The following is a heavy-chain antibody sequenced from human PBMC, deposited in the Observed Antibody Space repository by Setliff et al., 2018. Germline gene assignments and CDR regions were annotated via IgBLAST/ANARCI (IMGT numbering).Heavy chain of an antibody. CDR1: GFTFRKYW. D-gene: IGHD3-22*01. CDR3: ARNPYESSDHLPFYYYFMDV. CDR2: ISPDGTIT. V-gene: IGHV3-74*01. J-gene: IGHJ6*03. Sequence: PGGSLRLSCGASGFTFRKYWMYWVRQVPGKGLVWVSRISPDGTITNYADSVKGRFTISRDNAKNTLYLQIDSLRDEDTAVYYCARNPYESSDHLPFYYYFMDVWGKGTTVTVSS.